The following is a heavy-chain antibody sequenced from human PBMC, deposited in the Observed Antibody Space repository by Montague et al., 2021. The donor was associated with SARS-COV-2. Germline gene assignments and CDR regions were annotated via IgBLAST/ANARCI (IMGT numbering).Heavy chain of an antibody. D-gene: IGHD1-26*01. CDR3: VEIVGAAGY. J-gene: IGHJ4*02. CDR1: GGSISSSSYY. CDR2: IYYSGST. Sequence: SETLSLTCTVSGGSISSSSYYWGWLRQPPGKGLEWIGSIYYSGSTYYNPSLKSRVTISVDTSKNQFSLKLSSVTAADTAVYYCVEIVGAAGYWGQGTLVTVSS. V-gene: IGHV4-39*01.